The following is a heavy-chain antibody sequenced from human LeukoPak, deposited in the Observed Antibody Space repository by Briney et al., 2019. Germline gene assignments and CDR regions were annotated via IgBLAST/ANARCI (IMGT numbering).Heavy chain of an antibody. CDR1: GXTFSSYG. V-gene: IGHV3-30*18. CDR3: AKVQLERRELLPNFDS. D-gene: IGHD1-1*01. Sequence: PGGSLRLSCAASGXTFSSYGMHWVRQAPGKGLEWVAVISYDGSNKYYADSVKGRFTISRDNSKNTLYLQMNSLRVDDTSVYYCAKVQLERRELLPNFDSWGQGTLVTVSS. J-gene: IGHJ4*02. CDR2: ISYDGSNK.